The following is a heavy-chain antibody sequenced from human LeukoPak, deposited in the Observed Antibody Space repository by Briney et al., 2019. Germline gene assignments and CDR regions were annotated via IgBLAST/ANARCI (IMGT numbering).Heavy chain of an antibody. J-gene: IGHJ5*02. V-gene: IGHV4-38-2*02. CDR1: GYSISSGYY. Sequence: SETLSLTCTVSGYSISSGYYWGWIRQPPGKGLEWIGEINHSGSTNYNPSLKSRVTISVDTSKNQFSLKLTSMTAADTAVYYCAGLSKTWAGDWFDPWGQGTLVTVSS. CDR2: INHSGST. D-gene: IGHD3-10*01. CDR3: AGLSKTWAGDWFDP.